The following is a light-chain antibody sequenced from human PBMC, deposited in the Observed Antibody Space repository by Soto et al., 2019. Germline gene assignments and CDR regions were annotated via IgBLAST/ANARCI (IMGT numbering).Light chain of an antibody. V-gene: IGKV1-9*01. CDR1: RGISSY. CDR2: AAS. J-gene: IGKJ2*01. Sequence: GARVTITCRASRGISSYLAWFQQIPGKPPKLVIYAASTLQPGVPSRFSGGGSGTEFTLTISSLQPEDFATYYCQQLDSYPYTFGQGTKLEIK. CDR3: QQLDSYPYT.